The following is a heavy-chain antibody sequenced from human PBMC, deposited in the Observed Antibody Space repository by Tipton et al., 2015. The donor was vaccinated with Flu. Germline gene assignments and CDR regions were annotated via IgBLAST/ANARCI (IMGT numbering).Heavy chain of an antibody. V-gene: IGHV4-59*01. CDR1: GDSISSFY. Sequence: TLSLTCSVSGDSISSFYWSWIRQPPGKGLEWMGYFFYGQTTKYNPSLKSRVTISIDTSKNQFSLHLSSVTAADTAVYYCARLSYYDVDLKNFYFDYWGQGALVTVSS. D-gene: IGHD3-10*02. CDR3: ARLSYYDVDLKNFYFDY. CDR2: FFYGQTT. J-gene: IGHJ4*02.